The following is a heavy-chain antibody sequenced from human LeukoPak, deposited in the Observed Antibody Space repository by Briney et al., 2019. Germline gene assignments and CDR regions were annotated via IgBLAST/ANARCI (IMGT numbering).Heavy chain of an antibody. J-gene: IGHJ4*02. CDR3: ARGNQLWFGEPIPFDY. CDR1: GFTVSSNY. D-gene: IGHD3-10*01. Sequence: GGSLRLSCAASGFTVSSNYMSWVRQAPGKGLEWVSVIYSGGSTYYADSVKGRFTISRDNSKNTLYLQMNSLRAEDTAVYYCARGNQLWFGEPIPFDYWGQGTLVTVSS. V-gene: IGHV3-66*01. CDR2: IYSGGST.